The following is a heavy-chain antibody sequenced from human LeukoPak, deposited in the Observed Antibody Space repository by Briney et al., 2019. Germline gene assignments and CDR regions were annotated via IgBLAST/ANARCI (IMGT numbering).Heavy chain of an antibody. CDR1: GFTFSSYA. CDR3: AKNFAMIVVGYYFGY. Sequence: GGSLRLSCAASGFTFSSYAMSWVRQAPGKGLEWVSAISGSGGSTYYADSVKGRFTISRDNSKNTLYLQMNSLRAEDTAVYYCAKNFAMIVVGYYFGYWGQGTLVTVSS. J-gene: IGHJ4*02. V-gene: IGHV3-23*01. CDR2: ISGSGGST. D-gene: IGHD3-22*01.